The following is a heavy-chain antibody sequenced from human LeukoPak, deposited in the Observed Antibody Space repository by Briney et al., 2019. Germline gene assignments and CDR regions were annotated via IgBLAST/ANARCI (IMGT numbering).Heavy chain of an antibody. D-gene: IGHD5-18*01. CDR1: GGSFSGYY. Sequence: SETLSLTCAVYGGSFSGYYWSWIRQPPGKGLEWIGEINHSGNTNYNPSLKSRVTISVDTSKNQFSLKLSSVTAADTAVYYCARQVRRGYSYGHDYWGQGTLVTVSS. V-gene: IGHV4-34*01. CDR2: INHSGNT. CDR3: ARQVRRGYSYGHDY. J-gene: IGHJ4*02.